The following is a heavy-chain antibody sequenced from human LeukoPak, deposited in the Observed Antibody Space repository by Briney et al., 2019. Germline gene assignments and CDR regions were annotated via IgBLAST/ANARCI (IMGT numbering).Heavy chain of an antibody. V-gene: IGHV3-48*03. Sequence: GGSLRLSCAASGFTFSSYEMNWVRQAPGKGLEWVSYISSSGSTIYYADSVKGRFTISRDNAKTSLYLQMNSLRAEDTAVYYCAGGLVGTAMVDWGQGTLVTSSS. J-gene: IGHJ4*02. CDR1: GFTFSSYE. CDR3: AGGLVGTAMVD. CDR2: ISSSGSTI. D-gene: IGHD5-18*01.